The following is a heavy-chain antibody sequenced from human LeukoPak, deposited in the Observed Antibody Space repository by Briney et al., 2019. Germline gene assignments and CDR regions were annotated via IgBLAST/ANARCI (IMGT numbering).Heavy chain of an antibody. Sequence: SETLSLTCSVSGDSVSRSDSYWDWIRQPPGTGLEWIGTIYYSGRTYYSPSLKSRVTMSVGPSNNQFSLNLRSVTAADTAVYYCARRRYYDGSGYLEWGQGTLLSVSS. CDR2: IYYSGRT. D-gene: IGHD3-22*01. CDR1: GDSVSRSDSY. V-gene: IGHV4-39*01. CDR3: ARRRYYDGSGYLE. J-gene: IGHJ1*01.